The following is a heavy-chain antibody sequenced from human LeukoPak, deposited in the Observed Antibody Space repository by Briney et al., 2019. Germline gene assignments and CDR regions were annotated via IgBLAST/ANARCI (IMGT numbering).Heavy chain of an antibody. CDR3: ARVRSGGYTLDY. Sequence: PGGSLRLSCAASGFTVSSNYMSWVRQAPGKGLEWVSVIYSGGSTYYADSVKGRFTISRDSSKNTLYLQMNSLRAEDTAVYYCARVRSGGYTLDYWGQGTLVTVSS. J-gene: IGHJ4*02. CDR2: IYSGGST. CDR1: GFTVSSNY. V-gene: IGHV3-53*01. D-gene: IGHD5-12*01.